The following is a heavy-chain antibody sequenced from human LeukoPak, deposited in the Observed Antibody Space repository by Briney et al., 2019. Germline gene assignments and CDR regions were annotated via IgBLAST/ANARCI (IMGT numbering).Heavy chain of an antibody. D-gene: IGHD2/OR15-2a*01. CDR2: ISYDGSNK. J-gene: IGHJ4*02. CDR3: VSFYETY. Sequence: GGSLRLSCAASGFTFSSYGMHWVRQALGKGLEWVAVISYDGSNKYYADSVKGRFTISRDNAKNTVYLQMNSLRAEDTAVYYCVSFYETYWGRGTLVTVSS. V-gene: IGHV3-30*03. CDR1: GFTFSSYG.